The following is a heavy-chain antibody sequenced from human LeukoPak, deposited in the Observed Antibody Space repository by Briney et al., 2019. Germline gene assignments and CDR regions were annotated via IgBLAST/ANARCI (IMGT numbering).Heavy chain of an antibody. CDR1: GFIFNKYA. Sequence: GGSLRLSCAASGFIFNKYAMTWFRQAPGKGLEWVASTIVSGARTYYADSVKGRFTLFRDNSKNTLFLYMDNLRADDTALYYCTKDPNGDYIGAFDMWGPGTMVTVSS. CDR3: TKDPNGDYIGAFDM. V-gene: IGHV3-23*01. J-gene: IGHJ3*02. D-gene: IGHD4-17*01. CDR2: TIVSGART.